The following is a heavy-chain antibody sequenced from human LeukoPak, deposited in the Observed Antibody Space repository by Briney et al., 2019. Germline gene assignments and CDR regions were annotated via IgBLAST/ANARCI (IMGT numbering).Heavy chain of an antibody. V-gene: IGHV4-4*07. CDR1: GDSISSDF. Sequence: SETLSLTCTVSGDSISSDFWTWIRQPAGKGLEWIGPIYSSGSTNFNPSLKSRVTMSVDTSKNQFSLKLSSVTAADTAVYYCARAKRITLIRGVKGIYYMDVWGKGTTVTISS. J-gene: IGHJ6*03. CDR3: ARAKRITLIRGVKGIYYMDV. D-gene: IGHD3-10*01. CDR2: IYSSGST.